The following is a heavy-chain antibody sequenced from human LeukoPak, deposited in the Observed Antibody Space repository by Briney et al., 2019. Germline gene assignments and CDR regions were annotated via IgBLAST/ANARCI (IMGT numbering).Heavy chain of an antibody. CDR3: ARLEGKVAASNCFKP. CDR2: IYYSGST. V-gene: IGHV4-59*08. D-gene: IGHD2-15*01. J-gene: IGHJ5*02. Sequence: PSETLSLTCTVSGGSISRYYWSWIRQPPGKGLEWIGYIYYSGSTNYNPSLKSRVTISVDTSKNQFSLKLSSVTAADTAVYYCARLEGKVAASNCFKPWGQGTLVTVSS. CDR1: GGSISRYY.